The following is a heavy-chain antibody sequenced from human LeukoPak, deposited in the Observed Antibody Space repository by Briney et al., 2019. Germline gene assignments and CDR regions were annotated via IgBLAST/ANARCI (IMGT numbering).Heavy chain of an antibody. CDR2: IYYSGST. Sequence: SETLSLTCTVSGGSISSYYWSWIRQPPGKGLEWIGYIYYSGSTNYNPSLKSRVTISVDTSKNQFSLKLSSVTAADTAVYYCARNYYYDSSGYPHDAFDIWGQGTMVTVSS. CDR1: GGSISSYY. CDR3: ARNYYYDSSGYPHDAFDI. V-gene: IGHV4-59*01. D-gene: IGHD3-22*01. J-gene: IGHJ3*02.